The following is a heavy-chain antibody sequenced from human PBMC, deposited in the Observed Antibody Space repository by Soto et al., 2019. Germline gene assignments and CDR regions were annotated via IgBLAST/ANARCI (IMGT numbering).Heavy chain of an antibody. J-gene: IGHJ4*02. CDR2: ISGSGGST. CDR1: GFTFSNAW. D-gene: IGHD2-8*01. Sequence: GGSLRLSCAASGFTFSNAWMSWVRQAPGKGLEWVSAISGSGGSTYYADSVKGRFTISRDNSKNTLYLQMNSLRAEDTAVYYCAKDLLMVYADYWGQGTLVTSPQ. V-gene: IGHV3-23*01. CDR3: AKDLLMVYADY.